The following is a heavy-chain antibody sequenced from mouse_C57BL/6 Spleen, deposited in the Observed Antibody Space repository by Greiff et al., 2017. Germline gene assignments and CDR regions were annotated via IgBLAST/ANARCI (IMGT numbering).Heavy chain of an antibody. J-gene: IGHJ3*01. Sequence: EVKVVESGGGLVKPGGSLKLSCAASGFTFSSYAMSWVRQTPEKRLEWVATISDGGSYTYYPDNVKGRFTISRDNAKNNLYLQMSHLKSEDTAMYYCARMGDYDRRPPWFAYWGQGTLVTVSA. CDR2: ISDGGSYT. D-gene: IGHD2-4*01. CDR3: ARMGDYDRRPPWFAY. V-gene: IGHV5-4*03. CDR1: GFTFSSYA.